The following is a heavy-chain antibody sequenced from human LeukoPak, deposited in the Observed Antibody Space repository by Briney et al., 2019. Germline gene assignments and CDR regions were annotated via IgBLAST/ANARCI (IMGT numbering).Heavy chain of an antibody. CDR1: GFTFSSYW. J-gene: IGHJ4*02. V-gene: IGHV3-74*01. CDR3: VRDIGAVAGTDDY. CDR2: INSDGGST. Sequence: GGSLRLSCAASGFTFSSYWMHWVRQAPGKGLVWVSRINSDGGSTTYADSVKGRFTISRDNAKKTLYLQMNSLRVEDTAVYYCVRDIGAVAGTDDYWGQGALVTVSS. D-gene: IGHD6-19*01.